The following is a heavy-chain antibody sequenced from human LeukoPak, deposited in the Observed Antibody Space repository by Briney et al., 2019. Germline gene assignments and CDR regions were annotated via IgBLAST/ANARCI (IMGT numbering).Heavy chain of an antibody. CDR3: ARVRGTVTTDFDY. CDR1: GYSISSGYY. V-gene: IGHV4-38-2*02. CDR2: IYHSGST. D-gene: IGHD4-17*01. J-gene: IGHJ4*02. Sequence: TLSLTCTVSGYSISSGYYWGWIRQPPGKGLEWVGSIYHSGSTYYNPSLKSRVTISVDTSKNQFSLKLSSVTAADTAVYYCARVRGTVTTDFDYWGQGTLVTVSS.